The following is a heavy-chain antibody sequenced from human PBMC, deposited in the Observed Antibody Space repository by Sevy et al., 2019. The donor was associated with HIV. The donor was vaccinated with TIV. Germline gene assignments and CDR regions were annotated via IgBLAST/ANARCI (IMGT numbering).Heavy chain of an antibody. CDR1: GGSITSLY. V-gene: IGHV4-59*08. Sequence: SETLSLTCTVSGGSITSLYWNWIRQPPGKGLEWFANIYYNGHINYNPSLKSRVTLSLDTSKNQFSVWLSSVTAADTAMYYCAGENAWGRGYSWGQGTLVTVSS. CDR3: AGENAWGRGYS. D-gene: IGHD1-26*01. CDR2: IYYNGHI. J-gene: IGHJ4*02.